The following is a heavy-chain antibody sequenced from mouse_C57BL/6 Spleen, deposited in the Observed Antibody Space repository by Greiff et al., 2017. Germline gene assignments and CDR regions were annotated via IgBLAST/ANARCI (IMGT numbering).Heavy chain of an antibody. CDR3: ARVAYYGSSYGFAY. CDR1: GYTFTSYW. D-gene: IGHD1-1*01. J-gene: IGHJ3*01. Sequence: VQLQQPGAELVKPGASVKLSCKASGYTFTSYWMHWVKQRPGQGLEWIGMIHPNSGSTNYNEKFKSKATLTVDKSSSTAYMQLSSLTSEDSAVYYCARVAYYGSSYGFAYWGQGTLVTVSA. CDR2: IHPNSGST. V-gene: IGHV1-64*01.